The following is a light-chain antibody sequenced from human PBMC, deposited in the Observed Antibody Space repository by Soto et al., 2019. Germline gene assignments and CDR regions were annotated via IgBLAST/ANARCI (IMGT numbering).Light chain of an antibody. CDR3: QKYNSAPHS. Sequence: DIQMTQTLSSLSASVVDRVTITCRASLPISNYLAWYQQKAGKIQYFLIYGASTLQAGVPSRFSGSGSGTDFTLTISSLQPEDVAAYYWQKYNSAPHSFGGGTKVDIK. CDR1: LPISNY. CDR2: GAS. V-gene: IGKV1-27*01. J-gene: IGKJ4*01.